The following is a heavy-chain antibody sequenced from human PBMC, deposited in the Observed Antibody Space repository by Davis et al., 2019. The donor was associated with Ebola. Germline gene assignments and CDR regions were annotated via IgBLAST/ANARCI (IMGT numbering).Heavy chain of an antibody. CDR2: ISGSGGST. V-gene: IGHV3-23*01. CDR1: GFTFSSYA. CDR3: ATQGGYSNGGYFDF. Sequence: PGGSLRLSCAASGFTFSSYAMSWVRQAPGKGLEWVSAISGSGGSTYYADSVKGRFTISRDNSKNTLYLQMNSLRAEDTAVYYCATQGGYSNGGYFDFWGQGTLVTVSS. J-gene: IGHJ4*02. D-gene: IGHD4-11*01.